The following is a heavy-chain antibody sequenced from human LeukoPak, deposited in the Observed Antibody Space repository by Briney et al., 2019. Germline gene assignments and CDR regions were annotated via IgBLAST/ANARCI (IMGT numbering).Heavy chain of an antibody. Sequence: PGGSHRLSCEASGFTFSGSWMRWVRQAPGKELEWVADMNPDGSVKYYVDSVTGRFTISRDNAKNSLYLLMDSLRAEDTAIYYCARDPHCGAVDIWGQGTLVTVSS. D-gene: IGHD2-21*02. CDR3: ARDPHCGAVDI. V-gene: IGHV3-7*01. J-gene: IGHJ3*02. CDR2: MNPDGSVK. CDR1: GFTFSGSW.